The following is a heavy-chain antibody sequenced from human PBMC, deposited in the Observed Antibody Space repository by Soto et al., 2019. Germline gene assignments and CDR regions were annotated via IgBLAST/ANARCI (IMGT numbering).Heavy chain of an antibody. J-gene: IGHJ5*02. D-gene: IGHD6-19*01. Sequence: QVHLVESGGGVVQPGRSLTISCVGSGFAFSTYGMHWVRQAPAKGLEWVALISYDGTDKYYADSVKGRFSISRDNSTQTLSLQMDSLRPEDTAVYYCANDFGAWSDSWGQGTLVNVSS. V-gene: IGHV3-30*18. CDR3: ANDFGAWSDS. CDR2: ISYDGTDK. CDR1: GFAFSTYG.